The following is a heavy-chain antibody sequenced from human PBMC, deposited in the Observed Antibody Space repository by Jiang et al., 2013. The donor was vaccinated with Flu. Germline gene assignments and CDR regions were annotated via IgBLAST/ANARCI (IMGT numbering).Heavy chain of an antibody. CDR2: FDPEDGET. Sequence: GAEVKKPGASVKVSCKVSGYTLTELSMHWVRQAPGKGLEWMGGFDPEDGETIYAQKFQGRVTMTEDTSTDTAYMELSSLRSEDTAVYYCATARPSGSYYHYYYGMDVWGQGNPGHRLL. CDR3: ATARPSGSYYHYYYGMDV. J-gene: IGHJ6*02. D-gene: IGHD1-26*01. CDR1: GYTLTELS. V-gene: IGHV1-24*01.